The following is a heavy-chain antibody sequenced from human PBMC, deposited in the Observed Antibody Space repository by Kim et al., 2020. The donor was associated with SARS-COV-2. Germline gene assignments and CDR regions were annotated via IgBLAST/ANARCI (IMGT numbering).Heavy chain of an antibody. CDR3: AREPRDRGFDY. V-gene: IGHV3-21*01. J-gene: IGHJ4*02. D-gene: IGHD3-16*02. Sequence: GGSLRLSCAASGFTFSSYSMHWVRQAPGKGLEWVSFITNGSSYKYYADSVKGRFTISRDNAKNSLYLQMNSLRAEDTAVYYCAREPRDRGFDYLGQGTLV. CDR1: GFTFSSYS. CDR2: ITNGSSYK.